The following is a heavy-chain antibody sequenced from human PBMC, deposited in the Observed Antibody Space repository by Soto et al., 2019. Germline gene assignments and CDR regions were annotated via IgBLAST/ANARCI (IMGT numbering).Heavy chain of an antibody. CDR2: IYPGDSDT. CDR1: GYSFTSYW. J-gene: IGHJ6*02. CDR3: AGTRIAVAGTNYYYGMDV. D-gene: IGHD6-19*01. Sequence: GESLKISCKGSGYSFTSYWIGWVRQMPGKGLEWMGVIYPGDSDTRYSPSFQGQVTISADTSISTAYLQWSSLKASDTAMYYCAGTRIAVAGTNYYYGMDVWGQGTTVTVSS. V-gene: IGHV5-51*01.